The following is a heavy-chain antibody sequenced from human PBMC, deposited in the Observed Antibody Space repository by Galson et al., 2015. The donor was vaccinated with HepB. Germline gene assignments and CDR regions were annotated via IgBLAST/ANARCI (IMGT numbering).Heavy chain of an antibody. V-gene: IGHV3-23*01. CDR1: GFTFDNFA. D-gene: IGHD5-24*01. CDR3: AKWGGYNMLTDRPLFDS. Sequence: SLRLSCAASGFTFDNFAMTWVRVAPGKGPEWISSLSGSGQTTYYADSVKGRFTISRDNSNNMVFLQMDSLTHEDTALYFCAKWGGYNMLTDRPLFDSWGQGTLVTVSS. CDR2: LSGSGQTT. J-gene: IGHJ4*02.